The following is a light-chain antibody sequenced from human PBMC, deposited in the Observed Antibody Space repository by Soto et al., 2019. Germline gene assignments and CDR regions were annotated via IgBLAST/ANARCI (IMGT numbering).Light chain of an antibody. J-gene: IGLJ1*01. Sequence: SYELTQPPSVSVAPGQTARITCGGNNIGSESVQWYQQKPGQAPVLVIYYDSDRPSGIPERFSGSNSGNTATLTISRVEAGDEADYYCQVWDKSSGIFGTGTKLTVL. CDR3: QVWDKSSGI. V-gene: IGLV3-21*04. CDR1: NIGSES. CDR2: YDS.